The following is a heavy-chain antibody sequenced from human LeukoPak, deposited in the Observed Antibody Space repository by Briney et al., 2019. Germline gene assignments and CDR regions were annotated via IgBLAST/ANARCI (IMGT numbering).Heavy chain of an antibody. D-gene: IGHD3-3*01. V-gene: IGHV3-7*01. Sequence: GGSLRLSCAASRFTLSTYWMSWVRQAPRKGLEWVAHIKQDGSQEYYVDSVKGRFTISRDSAKNSLYLQMNSLRAEDTAVYYCARGVPYDSWSGPHYSDYWGQGTLVTVSS. CDR3: ARGVPYDSWSGPHYSDY. CDR1: RFTLSTYW. CDR2: IKQDGSQE. J-gene: IGHJ4*02.